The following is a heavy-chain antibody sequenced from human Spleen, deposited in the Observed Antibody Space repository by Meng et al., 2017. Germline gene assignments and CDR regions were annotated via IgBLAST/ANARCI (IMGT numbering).Heavy chain of an antibody. CDR3: AHRPPGGYQLLLFDY. Sequence: QITLKESGPTLVKPTQTLTLTCTFPGFSPSTSGVGVGWIRQPPGKALEWLGIIYWDDDKRYSPSLMSRLTITKDTSKNQVVLTMTNMEPVDTATYYCAHRPPGGYQLLLFDYWGQGTLVTVSS. CDR1: GFSPSTSGVG. CDR2: IYWDDDK. V-gene: IGHV2-5*02. J-gene: IGHJ4*02. D-gene: IGHD2-2*01.